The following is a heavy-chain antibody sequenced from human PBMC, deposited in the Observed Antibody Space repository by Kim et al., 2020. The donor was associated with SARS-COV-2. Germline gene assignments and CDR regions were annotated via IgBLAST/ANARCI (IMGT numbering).Heavy chain of an antibody. Sequence: ASVKVSCKASGYTFTSYAMHWVRQAPGQRLEWMGWINAGNGNTKYSQKFQGRVTITRDTSASTAYMELSSLRSEDTAVYYCARDVLLWFGELSNWFDPWGQGTLVTVSS. D-gene: IGHD3-10*01. CDR3: ARDVLLWFGELSNWFDP. V-gene: IGHV1-3*01. CDR1: GYTFTSYA. J-gene: IGHJ5*02. CDR2: INAGNGNT.